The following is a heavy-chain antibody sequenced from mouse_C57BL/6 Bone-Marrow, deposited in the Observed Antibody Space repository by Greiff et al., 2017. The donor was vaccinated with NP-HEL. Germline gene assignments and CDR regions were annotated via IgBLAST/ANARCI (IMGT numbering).Heavy chain of an antibody. CDR1: GYTFTSYW. D-gene: IGHD2-4*01. CDR2: IYPGSGST. V-gene: IGHV1-55*01. CDR3: ARAQNSYDYDEG. J-gene: IGHJ3*02. Sequence: QVQLQQPGAELVKPGASVKMSCKASGYTFTSYWITWVKQRPGQGLEWIGDIYPGSGSTNYNEKFKSKATLTVDTSSSTAYMQLSSLTSEDSAVYYCARAQNSYDYDEGWGQGTLVTVSA.